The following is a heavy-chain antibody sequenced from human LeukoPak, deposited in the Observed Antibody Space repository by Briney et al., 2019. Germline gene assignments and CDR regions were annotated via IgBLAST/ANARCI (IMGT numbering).Heavy chain of an antibody. V-gene: IGHV3-7*01. CDR2: TKPDGSEK. D-gene: IGHD6-13*01. Sequence: GGSLRLSCAAAGFTFSSYWMSWVRQAPGKGLERVANTKPDGSEKYYVDSVGGRFTISRDNAKNSLYLQMNSLRAEDTAVYYCRYSSRGGFDYWGQGTLVTVSS. J-gene: IGHJ4*02. CDR1: GFTFSSYW. CDR3: RYSSRGGFDY.